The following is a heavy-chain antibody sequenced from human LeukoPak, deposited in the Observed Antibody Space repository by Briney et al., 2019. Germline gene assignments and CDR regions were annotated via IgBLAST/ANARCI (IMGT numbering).Heavy chain of an antibody. J-gene: IGHJ6*03. CDR1: GGSISSYY. Sequence: SETLSLTCTVSGGSISSYYWSWIRQPAGKGLEWIGRIYSRGSTNYNPSLKSRVTISVDTSKNQFSLKLSSVTAADTAVYYCARGRGYSGPYYYYYYMDVWGKGTTVTVSS. CDR2: IYSRGST. CDR3: ARGRGYSGPYYYYYYMDV. D-gene: IGHD5-12*01. V-gene: IGHV4-4*07.